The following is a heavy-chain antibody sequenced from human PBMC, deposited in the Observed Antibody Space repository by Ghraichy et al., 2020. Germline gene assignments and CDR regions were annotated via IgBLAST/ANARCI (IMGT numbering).Heavy chain of an antibody. CDR1: GFSFSSYW. Sequence: GESLNISCAASGFSFSSYWMHWVRQAPGKGLVWVSRINTDGSGANYADFVKGRFAISRDNGKNTLYLQMNSLRAEDTAVYYCARDRGGGTYEVFDIWGQGTMVTVSS. V-gene: IGHV3-74*01. CDR2: INTDGSGA. J-gene: IGHJ3*02. D-gene: IGHD1-26*01. CDR3: ARDRGGGTYEVFDI.